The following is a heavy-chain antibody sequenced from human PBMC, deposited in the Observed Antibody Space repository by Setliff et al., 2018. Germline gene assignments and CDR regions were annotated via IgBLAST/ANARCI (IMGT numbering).Heavy chain of an antibody. J-gene: IGHJ4*02. Sequence: GASVKVSCKASGYTFTRYYMYWVRQAPGQGLEWMGIINVSGGSASYAEKFQGRVTMTRDTSTSTIYMELASLIYDDTAVYYCARDADYYDTGEYPIVDYWGQGTLVTVSS. CDR3: ARDADYYDTGEYPIVDY. CDR1: GYTFTRYY. V-gene: IGHV1-46*01. D-gene: IGHD3-22*01. CDR2: INVSGGSA.